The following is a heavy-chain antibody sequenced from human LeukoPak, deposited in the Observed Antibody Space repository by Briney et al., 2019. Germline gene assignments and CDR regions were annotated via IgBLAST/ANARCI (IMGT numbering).Heavy chain of an antibody. J-gene: IGHJ4*02. CDR2: ISGSGGST. CDR3: AAGSGGRKDY. CDR1: GFIFSSYV. Sequence: GGSLRLSCAASGFIFSSYVMSWVRQAPGKGLEWVSAISGSGGSTYYADSVKGRFTISRDNSKNTLYLQMNSLRAEDTAVYYCAAGSGGRKDYWGQGTLVTVSS. D-gene: IGHD2-15*01. V-gene: IGHV3-23*01.